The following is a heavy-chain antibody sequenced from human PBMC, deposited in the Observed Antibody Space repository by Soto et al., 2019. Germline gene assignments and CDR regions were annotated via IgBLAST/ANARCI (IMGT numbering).Heavy chain of an antibody. V-gene: IGHV3-49*04. CDR3: TRDPPPLNYYYDSSGSSPTL. D-gene: IGHD3-22*01. CDR1: GFTFGDYA. CDR2: IRSKAYGGTT. J-gene: IGHJ4*02. Sequence: GGSLRLSCTASGFTFGDYAMSWVREAPGKGLEWVGFIRSKAYGGTTEYAASVKGRFTISRDDSKSIAYLQMNSLKTEDTAVYYCTRDPPPLNYYYDSSGSSPTLWGQGT.